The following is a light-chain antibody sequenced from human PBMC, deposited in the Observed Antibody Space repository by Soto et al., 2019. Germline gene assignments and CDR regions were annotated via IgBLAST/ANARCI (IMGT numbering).Light chain of an antibody. Sequence: EIVLTQSPGTLSLSPGERATLSCRASQTIRSRFVAWYQQKSGQAPRLLIYAAASRATGIPDRFSGSGSGTDFTLTISRLEPEDSAIYYCQQYETSPQLTFGGGARLEI. J-gene: IGKJ4*01. CDR2: AAA. CDR1: QTIRSRF. V-gene: IGKV3-20*01. CDR3: QQYETSPQLT.